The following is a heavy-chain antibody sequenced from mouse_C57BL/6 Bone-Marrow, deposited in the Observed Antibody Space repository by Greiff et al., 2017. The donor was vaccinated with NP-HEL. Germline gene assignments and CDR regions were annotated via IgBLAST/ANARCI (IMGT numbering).Heavy chain of an antibody. D-gene: IGHD1-1*02. Sequence: DVMLVESGGGLVKPGGSLKLSCAASGFTFSDYGMHWVRQAPEKGLEWVAYISSGSSTIYYADTVKGRFTISRDNAKNTLFLQMTSLRSEDTAMYYCARSGVGNWYFDVWGTGTTVTVSS. CDR2: ISSGSSTI. J-gene: IGHJ1*03. CDR1: GFTFSDYG. CDR3: ARSGVGNWYFDV. V-gene: IGHV5-17*01.